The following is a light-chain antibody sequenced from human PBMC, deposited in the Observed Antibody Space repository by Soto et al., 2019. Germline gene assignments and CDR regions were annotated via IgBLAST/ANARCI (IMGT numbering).Light chain of an antibody. J-gene: IGLJ1*01. CDR3: HVWDSISDHFV. V-gene: IGLV3-21*02. CDR1: NIGSKS. CDR2: DDN. Sequence: SYELTQPPSVSVAPGQTARISCEGNNIGSKSVHWFQQKPGQAPVLVVYDDNDRPSGIPERFSGSNSGNTATLTISRVEAGDEADYYCHVWDSISDHFVFGTGAKLTVL.